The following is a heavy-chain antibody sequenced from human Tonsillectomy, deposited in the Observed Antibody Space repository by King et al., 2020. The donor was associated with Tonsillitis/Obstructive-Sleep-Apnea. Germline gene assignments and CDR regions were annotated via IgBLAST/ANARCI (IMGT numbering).Heavy chain of an antibody. V-gene: IGHV4-61*05. Sequence: QLQESGPGLVKPSETLSLTCTVSGGSISSSNYFWGWIRQPPGKGLEWIGYIYYSGSTNYNPSLKSRVTISVDTSKNQFSLKLSSVTAADTAVYYCARHGQLLHGYYYYDMDVWGQGTTVTVSS. CDR1: GGSISSSNYF. J-gene: IGHJ6*02. CDR3: ARHGQLLHGYYYYDMDV. D-gene: IGHD2-2*01. CDR2: IYYSGST.